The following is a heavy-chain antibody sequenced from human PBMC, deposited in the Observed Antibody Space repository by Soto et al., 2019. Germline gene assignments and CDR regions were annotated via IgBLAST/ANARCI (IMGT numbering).Heavy chain of an antibody. CDR2: ISSSSSYI. CDR1: GFTFSSYS. Sequence: EVQLVESGGGLVKPGGSLRLSCAASGFTFSSYSMNWVRQAPGKGLEWVSSISSSSSYIYYADSVKGRFTISRDKPKNSRYLQMKSLRAEDTAVCYCARGAGRSSPPWGQGNTVTVSS. CDR3: ARGAGRSSPP. V-gene: IGHV3-21*01. D-gene: IGHD6-19*01. J-gene: IGHJ6*02.